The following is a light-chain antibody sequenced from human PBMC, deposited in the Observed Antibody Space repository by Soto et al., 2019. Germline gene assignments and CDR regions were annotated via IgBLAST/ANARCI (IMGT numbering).Light chain of an antibody. CDR1: QSVSSS. CDR2: DAS. Sequence: EIVLTQSPATLSLSPGERATLSCRASQSVSSSLAWYQQKPGQAPRLLIYDASNRATGIPARFSGSGSGTDFALTIGSLEPEDFAVYYCQQRSSWPRTFGQGTKLEIK. V-gene: IGKV3-11*01. J-gene: IGKJ2*01. CDR3: QQRSSWPRT.